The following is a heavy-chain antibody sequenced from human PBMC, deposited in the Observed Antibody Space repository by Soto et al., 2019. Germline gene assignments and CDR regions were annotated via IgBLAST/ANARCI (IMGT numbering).Heavy chain of an antibody. D-gene: IGHD1-26*01. CDR1: GGSVSSYQ. V-gene: IGHV4-59*02. CDR3: ARDGVGPFDY. J-gene: IGHJ4*02. CDR2: ASYSGNT. Sequence: PSETLSLTCTISGGSVSSYQWSWIRQPPGKGLEWIGLASYSGNTVYNPSLKSRVAFSVDTSKNHFSLTLTSVTAADTAVYYCARDGVGPFDYWGQGTLVTSPQ.